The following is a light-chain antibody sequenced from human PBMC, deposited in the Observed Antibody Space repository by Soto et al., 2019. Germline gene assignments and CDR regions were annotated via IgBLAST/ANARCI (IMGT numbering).Light chain of an antibody. CDR3: HQYGSSPLT. CDR2: GAS. V-gene: IGKV3-20*01. Sequence: EMVLTQSPGTLSLSPGERATLTCRASQSVTSNFLAWYQQKPGQAPRRLMYGASSRATGIPDRFSGSGSGTDFTLTISRLEPEDFALYYCHQYGSSPLTFGPGTKGDIK. CDR1: QSVTSNF. J-gene: IGKJ3*01.